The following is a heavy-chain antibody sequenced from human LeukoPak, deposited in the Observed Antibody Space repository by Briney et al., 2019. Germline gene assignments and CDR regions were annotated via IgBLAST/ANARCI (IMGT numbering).Heavy chain of an antibody. CDR1: GYTFTSYG. J-gene: IGHJ4*02. V-gene: IGHV1-18*01. Sequence: ASVKVSCKASGYTFTSYGISWARQAPGQGLEWMGWISAYNGNTNYAQKLQGRVTMTTDASTSTAYMELRSLRSDDTAVYYCAREPRYYDSSGYPDYWGQGTLVTVSS. CDR2: ISAYNGNT. CDR3: AREPRYYDSSGYPDY. D-gene: IGHD3-22*01.